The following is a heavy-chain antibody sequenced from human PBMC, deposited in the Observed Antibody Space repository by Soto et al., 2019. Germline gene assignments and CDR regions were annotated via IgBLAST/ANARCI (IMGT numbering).Heavy chain of an antibody. CDR2: IYYRGTT. CDR1: GVSTSNHY. J-gene: IGHJ4*02. Sequence: QVQLQESGPGLVKPSETLSLTCSVSGVSTSNHYWTWIRKPPGQGPEWIGCIYYRGTTNYNASFNSRVTISVDTSKNQFSLKLTSVTTADTADYYCARGGGSPYHDHEFDYWGQGILVTLSS. D-gene: IGHD2-2*01. CDR3: ARGGGSPYHDHEFDY. V-gene: IGHV4-59*11.